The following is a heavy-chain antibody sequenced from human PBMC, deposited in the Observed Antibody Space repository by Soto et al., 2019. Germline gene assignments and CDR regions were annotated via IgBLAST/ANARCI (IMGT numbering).Heavy chain of an antibody. J-gene: IGHJ6*02. V-gene: IGHV3-11*01. CDR2: ISSSGSLI. CDR3: AGSPPPHSETVYMDV. CDR1: GFTFSDFY. D-gene: IGHD4-17*01. Sequence: PGGSLRLSCAASGFTFSDFYMSWVRQAPGKWLEWISYISSSGSLICYADSVKGRFTISRDNANNSLYLQMNSLRVEDTAAYYFAGSPPPHSETVYMDVWGQGXTVTVYS.